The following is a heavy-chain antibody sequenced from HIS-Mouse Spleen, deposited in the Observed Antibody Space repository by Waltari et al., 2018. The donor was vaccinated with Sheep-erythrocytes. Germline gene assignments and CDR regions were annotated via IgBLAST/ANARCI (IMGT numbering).Heavy chain of an antibody. J-gene: IGHJ4*02. D-gene: IGHD4-17*01. Sequence: EVQLVESGGGLVKPGGSLRLSCAASGFTFSSYSMNWVRQAPGKGLAWVSSISSSMSYRHYADSVKGRFTIARDNAKNSLYLQMNSLRAEDTAVYYCARVAAVTTYYFDYWGQGTLVTVSS. V-gene: IGHV3-21*01. CDR1: GFTFSSYS. CDR3: ARVAAVTTYYFDY. CDR2: ISSSMSYR.